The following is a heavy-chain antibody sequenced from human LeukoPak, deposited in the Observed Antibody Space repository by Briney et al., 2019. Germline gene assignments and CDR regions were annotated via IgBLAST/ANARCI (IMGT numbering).Heavy chain of an antibody. J-gene: IGHJ1*01. V-gene: IGHV4-38-2*01. Sequence: SETLSLTCAVSGYSIISGYYWGWIRQPPGKGLEWIGSIYHSGSTYYNPSLKSRVTISVDTSKNQFALKLTSVTAADTAVYYCARCKDAEYFQHWGQGTLVTVSS. CDR2: IYHSGST. CDR1: GYSIISGYY. CDR3: ARCKDAEYFQH. D-gene: IGHD5-24*01.